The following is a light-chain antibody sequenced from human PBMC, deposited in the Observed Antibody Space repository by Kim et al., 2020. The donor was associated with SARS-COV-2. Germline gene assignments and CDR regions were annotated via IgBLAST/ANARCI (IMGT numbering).Light chain of an antibody. CDR2: ENS. J-gene: IGLJ2*01. CDR1: KLGEKY. Sequence: SYELTQPPSVSVSPGQTASITCSGDKLGEKYACWYQQKPGQSPVLVMYENSDRPSGIPERFSGFNSGNTATLTISGTQAMDEADYYCQAWDSRTVVFGGGTQLTVL. V-gene: IGLV3-1*01. CDR3: QAWDSRTVV.